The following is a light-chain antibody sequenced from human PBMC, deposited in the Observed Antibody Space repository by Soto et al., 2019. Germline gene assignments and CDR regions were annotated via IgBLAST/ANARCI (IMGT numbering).Light chain of an antibody. J-gene: IGKJ1*01. V-gene: IGKV1-5*01. CDR1: QSISSW. CDR3: QQYDSYSWT. Sequence: DIQMTQSPSTLSASVGYIVTITCRASQSISSWLAWYQQKPGKAPKLLIYDASSLESGVPSRFSGSGSGTEFTLTISSLQTDDFATYYCQQYDSYSWTFGQGTKVDIK. CDR2: DAS.